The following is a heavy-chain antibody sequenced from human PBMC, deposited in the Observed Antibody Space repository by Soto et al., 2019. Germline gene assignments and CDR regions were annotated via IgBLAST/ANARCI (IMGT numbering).Heavy chain of an antibody. D-gene: IGHD2-2*01. J-gene: IGHJ4*02. CDR1: GGSISSYY. CDR2: IYYSGST. Sequence: SETLSLTCTVSGGSISSYYWSWIRQPPGKGLEWIGYIYYSGSTNYNPSLKSRVTISVDTSKNQFSLKLSSVTAADTAVYYCAGFVSSTSPNWGQGTLVTVSS. V-gene: IGHV4-59*12. CDR3: AGFVSSTSPN.